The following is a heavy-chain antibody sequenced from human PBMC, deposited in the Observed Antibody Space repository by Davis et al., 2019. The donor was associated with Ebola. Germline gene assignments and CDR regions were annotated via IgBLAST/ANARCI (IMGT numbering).Heavy chain of an antibody. V-gene: IGHV3-7*03. CDR3: ARRDGYKIRDLFDY. J-gene: IGHJ4*02. CDR1: GFTFSSYW. CDR2: INQDGSYR. Sequence: GESLKISCAASGFTFSSYWMSWVRQAPGKGLEWVANINQDGSYRYYVDSVKGRFTISRDNAKNSLYLQMNSLGAEDAAVYFCARRDGYKIRDLFDYWGQGTLVTVSS. D-gene: IGHD5-24*01.